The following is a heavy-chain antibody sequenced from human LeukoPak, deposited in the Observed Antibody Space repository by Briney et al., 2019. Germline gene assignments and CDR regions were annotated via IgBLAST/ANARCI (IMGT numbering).Heavy chain of an antibody. CDR2: IYYSGST. CDR3: ARAASTGYYYYYMDV. D-gene: IGHD1-14*01. V-gene: IGHV4-61*01. CDR1: GGSISSGSYY. J-gene: IGHJ6*03. Sequence: SQTLSLTCTVSGGSISSGSYYWSWIRQPPGKGLEWIGYIYYSGSTNYNPSLKSRATISVDTSKNQFSLKLSSVTAADTAVYYCARAASTGYYYYYMDVWGKGTTVTVSS.